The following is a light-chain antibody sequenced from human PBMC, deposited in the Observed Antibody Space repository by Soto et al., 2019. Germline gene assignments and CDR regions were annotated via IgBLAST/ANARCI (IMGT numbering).Light chain of an antibody. Sequence: DIQMTQSPSTLSASVGDRVTIPCRASQTINNRLAWYQQKPGKAPKLLMFDVSTLEGGVPSRFSGSGSGTEFTLTISNLQPDDFATYYSQQYDSFWTMFGQGTTVEV. J-gene: IGKJ1*01. CDR3: QQYDSFWTM. CDR2: DVS. V-gene: IGKV1-5*01. CDR1: QTINNR.